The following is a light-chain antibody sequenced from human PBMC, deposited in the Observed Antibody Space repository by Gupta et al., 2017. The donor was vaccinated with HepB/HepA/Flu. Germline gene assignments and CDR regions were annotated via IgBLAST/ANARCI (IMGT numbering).Light chain of an antibody. CDR1: QRISSY. CDR3: QQTDSMSLT. Sequence: DIQITQSPSSLSASFGDRVTISCRASQRISSYLNWFQQKPGRAPNLLIYAASTLERGVPSRFSGSGSGTDFTLTITRLQPEDFATYYCQQTDSMSLTFGQGTQVEIK. CDR2: AAS. V-gene: IGKV1-39*01. J-gene: IGKJ5*01.